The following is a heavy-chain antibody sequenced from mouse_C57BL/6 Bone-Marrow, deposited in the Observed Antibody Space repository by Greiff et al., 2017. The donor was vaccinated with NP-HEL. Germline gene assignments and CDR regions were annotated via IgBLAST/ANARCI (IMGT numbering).Heavy chain of an antibody. CDR1: GFTFSSYA. CDR3: ARANYYGSRDY. CDR2: ISDGGSYT. J-gene: IGHJ2*01. D-gene: IGHD1-1*01. V-gene: IGHV5-4*03. Sequence: EVKLVESGGGLVKPGGSLKLSCAASGFTFSSYAMSWVRQTPEKRLEWVATISDGGSYTYYPDNVKGRFTISRDNAKNNLYLQMSHLKSEDTAMYYCARANYYGSRDYWGQGTTLTVSS.